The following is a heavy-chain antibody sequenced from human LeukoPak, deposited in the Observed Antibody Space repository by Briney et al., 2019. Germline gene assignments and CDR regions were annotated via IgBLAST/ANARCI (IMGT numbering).Heavy chain of an antibody. Sequence: SQTLSLTCAISGDSVSTNTAAWNWIRQSPSRGLEWRGRTYYRSKWYTDYAVSVKSRITINPDTSKNQFSLQLNSVTPEDTAVYFCARDGWPAFDYWGQGTLVTVSS. J-gene: IGHJ4*02. D-gene: IGHD2-15*01. CDR3: ARDGWPAFDY. V-gene: IGHV6-1*01. CDR1: GDSVSTNTAA. CDR2: TYYRSKWYT.